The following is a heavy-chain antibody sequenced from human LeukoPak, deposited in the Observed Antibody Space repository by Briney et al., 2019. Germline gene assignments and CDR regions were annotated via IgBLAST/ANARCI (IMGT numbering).Heavy chain of an antibody. CDR1: GGSISSSSYY. CDR2: IYYSGST. Sequence: SETLSLTCTVSGGSISSSSYYWGWIRQPPGKGLEWVGSIYYSGSTYYNPSLKSRVTISADTSMNQFSLKLSSVTAADTAVYYCARVYGSGSSYFDYWGQGTLVTVSS. J-gene: IGHJ4*02. D-gene: IGHD3-10*01. V-gene: IGHV4-39*07. CDR3: ARVYGSGSSYFDY.